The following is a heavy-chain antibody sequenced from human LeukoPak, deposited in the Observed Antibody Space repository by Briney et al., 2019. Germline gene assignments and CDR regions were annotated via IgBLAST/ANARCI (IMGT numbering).Heavy chain of an antibody. J-gene: IGHJ5*02. V-gene: IGHV1-2*02. CDR1: GYTFTAYY. Sequence: GASVKVSCKASGYTFTAYYMHWVRQAPGQGLEYMGWINPNSGGTNYAQKFQGRVTMTRDTSISTAYMELSRLRSDDTALYFCARGNEGYCSGGSCYVGAWFDPWGQRTRVTVSS. CDR2: INPNSGGT. D-gene: IGHD2-15*01. CDR3: ARGNEGYCSGGSCYVGAWFDP.